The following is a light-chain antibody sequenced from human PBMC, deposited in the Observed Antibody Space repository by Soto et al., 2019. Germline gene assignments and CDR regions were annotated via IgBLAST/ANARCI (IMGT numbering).Light chain of an antibody. V-gene: IGKV1-33*01. CDR3: QQYNNLRT. J-gene: IGKJ3*01. CDR2: AAS. Sequence: DIHMTQSPSSLSASVGDRVSITCQASHDISNYLNWYQQKPGKGPNLLIYAASNLAAGVPSRFSGSGSGTDFTFTISSLQPEDVGTYYCQQYNNLRTFGPGTKVDFK. CDR1: HDISNY.